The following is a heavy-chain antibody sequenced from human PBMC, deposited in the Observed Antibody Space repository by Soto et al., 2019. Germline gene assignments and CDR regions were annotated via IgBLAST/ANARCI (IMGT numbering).Heavy chain of an antibody. Sequence: PSETLSLTCSVSGDSIGSSDSYWSLIRQAPGKGLEWIGYINSSGRTYYKPSLKSRVSISIDTSTNQFSLRLTSVTVADTAVYFCARFSTLGNDYGVDVWGQGTTVT. CDR2: INSSGRT. CDR3: ARFSTLGNDYGVDV. CDR1: GDSIGSSDSY. J-gene: IGHJ6*02. D-gene: IGHD2-2*01. V-gene: IGHV4-30-4*01.